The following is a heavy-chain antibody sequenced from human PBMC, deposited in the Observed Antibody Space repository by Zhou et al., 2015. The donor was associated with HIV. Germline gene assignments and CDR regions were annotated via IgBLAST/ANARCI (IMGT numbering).Heavy chain of an antibody. Sequence: EVEVVESGGGMVQPGGSLRLSCTASGITFTNYGVNWVRQSPGKGLEWLSYISSSSSIYLADSVKGRFTTSRDDVKNSLYLQMNSLGAEDTGIYYCVLLRLCSGPLLTTWGRGFVVSVSS. CDR2: ISSSSSI. V-gene: IGHV3-48*01. J-gene: IGHJ4*02. CDR1: GITFTNYG. CDR3: VLLRLCSGPLLTT. D-gene: IGHD4-17*01.